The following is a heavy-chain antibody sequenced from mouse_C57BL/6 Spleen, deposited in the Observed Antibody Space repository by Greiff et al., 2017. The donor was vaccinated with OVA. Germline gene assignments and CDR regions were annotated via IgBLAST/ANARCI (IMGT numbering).Heavy chain of an antibody. J-gene: IGHJ1*03. CDR2: IDPSDSYA. Sequence: QVQLQQSGAELVRPGTSVKLSCKASGYNFTSYWMHWVKQRPGQGLEWIGVIDPSDSYANYNQKFKGKATLTVDTSSSTAYMQLSSLTSEDSAVYYCVYDKGYFDVWGTGTTVTVSS. D-gene: IGHD2-12*01. CDR1: GYNFTSYW. CDR3: VYDKGYFDV. V-gene: IGHV1-59*01.